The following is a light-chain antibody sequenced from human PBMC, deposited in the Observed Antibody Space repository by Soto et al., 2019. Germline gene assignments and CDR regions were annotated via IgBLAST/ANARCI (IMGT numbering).Light chain of an antibody. V-gene: IGLV2-18*01. J-gene: IGLJ1*01. Sequence: QSVMTQPPSVSAAPGQKVTISCTGTSSDVGSYNRVSWYQQPPGTAPKLMIYEVSNRPSGVPDRFSGSKSGNTASLTISGLQAEDEADYYCSLYTSSSTYVFGTGTKVTVL. CDR2: EVS. CDR1: SSDVGSYNR. CDR3: SLYTSSSTYV.